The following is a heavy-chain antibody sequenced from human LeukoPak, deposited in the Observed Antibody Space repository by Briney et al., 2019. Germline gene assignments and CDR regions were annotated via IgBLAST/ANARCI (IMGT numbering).Heavy chain of an antibody. CDR2: ISSSGSTI. Sequence: GGSLRLSCAASGFTFSDYYMSWIRQAPGKGLEWVSYISSSGSTIYYADSVKGRFTISGDNAKNSLYLQMNSLRAEDTAVYYCVRWNDAIDTFDIWGQGTMVTVSS. D-gene: IGHD1-1*01. J-gene: IGHJ3*02. V-gene: IGHV3-11*01. CDR3: VRWNDAIDTFDI. CDR1: GFTFSDYY.